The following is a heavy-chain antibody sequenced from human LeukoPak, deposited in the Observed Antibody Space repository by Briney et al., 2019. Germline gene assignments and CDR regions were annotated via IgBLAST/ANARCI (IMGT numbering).Heavy chain of an antibody. CDR1: GGSISSGSYY. CDR2: IYTSGST. Sequence: SETLSLTCTVSGGSISSGSYYWSWIRQPAGKGLEWIGRIYTSGSTNYNPSLKSRVTISVDTSKNQFSLKLCSVTAADTAVYYCAREDCSGGSCYSYYWGQGTLVTVSS. V-gene: IGHV4-61*02. CDR3: AREDCSGGSCYSYY. J-gene: IGHJ4*02. D-gene: IGHD2-15*01.